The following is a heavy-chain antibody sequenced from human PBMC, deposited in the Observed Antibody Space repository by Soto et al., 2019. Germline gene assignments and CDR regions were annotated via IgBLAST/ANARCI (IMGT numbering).Heavy chain of an antibody. CDR1: GGSISSSNW. CDR3: AEKYSSGWPDWYFDL. Sequence: QVQLQESGPGLVKPSGTLSLTCAVSGGSISSSNWWRWVRQPPGKGLEWIGEIYHSGSTNYNPSLKSRVTVSVDKSKNQFSLKLSSVTAADTAVYYCAEKYSSGWPDWYFDLWGRGTLVTVSS. V-gene: IGHV4-4*02. J-gene: IGHJ2*01. CDR2: IYHSGST. D-gene: IGHD6-19*01.